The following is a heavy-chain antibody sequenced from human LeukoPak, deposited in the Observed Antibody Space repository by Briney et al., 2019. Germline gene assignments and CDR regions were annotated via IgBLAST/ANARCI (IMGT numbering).Heavy chain of an antibody. CDR2: IGYGGADS. CDR3: ASSSDIYGSGSYFNSLGDV. J-gene: IGHJ6*04. Sequence: PGGSLRLSCAASGFTFSSYAMSWVRQAPGKGLEWVSSIGYGGADSHYADSVKGRFTISRDNSKNTLYLQMNSLRAEDTAVYYCASSSDIYGSGSYFNSLGDVWGKGTTVSISS. V-gene: IGHV3-23*01. CDR1: GFTFSSYA. D-gene: IGHD3-10*01.